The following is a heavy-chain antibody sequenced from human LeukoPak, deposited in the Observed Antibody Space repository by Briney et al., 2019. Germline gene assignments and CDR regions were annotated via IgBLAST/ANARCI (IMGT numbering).Heavy chain of an antibody. CDR3: ARTLPAAPTDFDY. D-gene: IGHD2-2*01. CDR2: IYYSGST. Sequence: SETLSLTCTVCGVSISSSSYYCGWIRQPPGKGLEWIGRIYYSGSTYYNPSLKSRVTISVDTSKNQFSLKLSSVTAADTAVYYCARTLPAAPTDFDYWGQGTLVTVSS. V-gene: IGHV4-39*07. CDR1: GVSISSSSYY. J-gene: IGHJ4*02.